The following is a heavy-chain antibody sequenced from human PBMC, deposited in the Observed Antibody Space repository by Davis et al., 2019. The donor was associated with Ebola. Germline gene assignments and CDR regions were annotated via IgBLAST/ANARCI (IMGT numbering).Heavy chain of an antibody. CDR1: GFTFSGSA. V-gene: IGHV3-73*01. D-gene: IGHD4-17*01. CDR3: ARDQDYGDPEIFYYYYGMDV. J-gene: IGHJ6*02. Sequence: GESLKISCAASGFTFSGSAMHWVRQASGKGLEWVGRIRSKANSYATAYAASVKGRFTISRDDSKNTAYLQMNSLKTEDTAVYYCARDQDYGDPEIFYYYYGMDVWGQGTTVTVSS. CDR2: IRSKANSYAT.